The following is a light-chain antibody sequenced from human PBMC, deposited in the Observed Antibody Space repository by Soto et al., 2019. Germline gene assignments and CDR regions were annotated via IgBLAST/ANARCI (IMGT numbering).Light chain of an antibody. CDR3: QQSYSTPWT. Sequence: DIQMPQSPASVGDRVTITFLASQSISSYLNWYQQKPGKAPKLLIYAASSLQSGVPSRFSGSGSGTDFTLTISSLQPEDFATYYCQQSYSTPWTFGQGTIVHIK. CDR2: AAS. V-gene: IGKV1-39*01. CDR1: QSISSY. J-gene: IGKJ1*01.